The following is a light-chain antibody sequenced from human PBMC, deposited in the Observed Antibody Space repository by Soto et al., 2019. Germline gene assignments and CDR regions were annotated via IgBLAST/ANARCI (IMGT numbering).Light chain of an antibody. CDR2: STS. CDR3: LLYLGGANWV. Sequence: QTVVTQEPSLTVSPGGTVTLTCASSTGAVTSGYYPNWFQQKPGQPPRPLIYSTSNKHSWTPAWFSGSLLGGKAALTLSGVQPEDEAEYYCLLYLGGANWVFGGGTKLTVL. J-gene: IGLJ3*02. CDR1: TGAVTSGYY. V-gene: IGLV7-43*01.